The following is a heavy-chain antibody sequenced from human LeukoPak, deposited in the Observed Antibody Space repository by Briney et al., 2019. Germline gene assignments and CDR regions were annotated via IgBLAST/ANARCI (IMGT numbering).Heavy chain of an antibody. J-gene: IGHJ4*02. CDR1: GFTFSSYS. Sequence: GGSLRLSCAASGFTFSSYSMNWVRQAPGKGLEWVSSISSSSSYIYYADSLKGRFTISRDNAKNSLYLQMNSLRAEDTAVYYCAKDTTIFEFEPYDYWGQGTLVTVSS. V-gene: IGHV3-21*04. CDR3: AKDTTIFEFEPYDY. CDR2: ISSSSSYI. D-gene: IGHD3-3*01.